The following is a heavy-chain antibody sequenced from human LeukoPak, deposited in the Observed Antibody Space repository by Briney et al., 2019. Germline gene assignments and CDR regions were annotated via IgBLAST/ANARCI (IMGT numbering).Heavy chain of an antibody. Sequence: ASVKVSCKASGYTFTSYAMHWVRQAPGQRLEWMGWINAGNGNTKYSQKFQGRVTITRDTSASTAYMELSSLRSEDTAVYYCARSIAAAGTASPDLDYWGQGTLVTVSS. CDR1: GYTFTSYA. V-gene: IGHV1-3*01. CDR3: ARSIAAAGTASPDLDY. J-gene: IGHJ4*02. CDR2: INAGNGNT. D-gene: IGHD6-13*01.